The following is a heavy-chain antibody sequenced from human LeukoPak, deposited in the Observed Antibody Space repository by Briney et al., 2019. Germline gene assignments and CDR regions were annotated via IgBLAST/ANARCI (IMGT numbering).Heavy chain of an antibody. CDR2: INCNGRIT. CDR1: GFTFDDYA. V-gene: IGHV3-20*04. Sequence: GESLRLSCAASGFTFDDYAMNWVRQVPGRGLEWVSGINCNGRITEYADSVKDRFTISRQNTKNSLYLYMNNLGGEDTALYFCARGSVQLRLRDNYYYMDVWGKGTTVTVSS. CDR3: ARGSVQLRLRDNYYYMDV. J-gene: IGHJ6*03. D-gene: IGHD5-18*01.